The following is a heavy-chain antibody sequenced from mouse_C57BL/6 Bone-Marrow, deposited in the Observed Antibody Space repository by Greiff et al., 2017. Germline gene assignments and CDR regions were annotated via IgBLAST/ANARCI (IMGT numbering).Heavy chain of an antibody. V-gene: IGHV3-6*01. CDR1: GYSITSGYY. Sequence: VQLKESGPGLVKPSQSLSLTCSVTGYSITSGYYWNWIRQFPGNKLEWMGYISYDGSNNYNPSLKNRISITRDTSKNQFFLKLNSVTTEDTATYYCARHDGYYDWYFDVWGTGTTVTVSS. J-gene: IGHJ1*03. D-gene: IGHD2-3*01. CDR2: ISYDGSN. CDR3: ARHDGYYDWYFDV.